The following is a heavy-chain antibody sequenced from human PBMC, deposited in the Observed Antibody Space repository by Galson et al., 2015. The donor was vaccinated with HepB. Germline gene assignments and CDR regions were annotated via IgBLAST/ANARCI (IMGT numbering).Heavy chain of an antibody. CDR1: GFTFSSYS. CDR2: ISSSSSTI. CDR3: ARDVDYPWEHDAFDI. V-gene: IGHV3-48*01. Sequence: SLRLSCAASGFTFSSYSMNWVRQAPGKGLEWVSYISSSSSTIYYADSVKGRFTISRDNAKNSLYLQMNSLRAEDTAVYYCARDVDYPWEHDAFDIWGQGTMVTVSS. D-gene: IGHD1/OR15-1a*01. J-gene: IGHJ3*02.